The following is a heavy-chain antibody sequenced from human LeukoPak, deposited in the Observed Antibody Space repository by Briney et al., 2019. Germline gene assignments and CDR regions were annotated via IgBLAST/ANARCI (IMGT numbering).Heavy chain of an antibody. CDR1: GFTFSDYG. Sequence: GGSLRLSCAASGFTFSDYGMHWVRQAPGKGLEWVAVISYDGSNKYYADSVKGRFTISRDNSKNTLCLQMNSLRAEDTAVYYCAKDLSSSWPEYFQHWGQGTLVTVSS. J-gene: IGHJ1*01. V-gene: IGHV3-30*18. CDR2: ISYDGSNK. D-gene: IGHD6-13*01. CDR3: AKDLSSSWPEYFQH.